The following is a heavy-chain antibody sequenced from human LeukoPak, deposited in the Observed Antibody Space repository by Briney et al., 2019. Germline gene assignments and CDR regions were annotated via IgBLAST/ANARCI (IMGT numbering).Heavy chain of an antibody. CDR1: GYTFSSYA. V-gene: IGHV3-23*01. Sequence: GGSLRPSCAASGYTFSSYAMSWVRQAPGKGLQWVSIISGSGDFTCYAESVKGRFTISRDNSRNTLFLQMNSLRAEDTALYYCAKGVAVVGGPFDYWGQGTLVTVSS. CDR3: AKGVAVVGGPFDY. J-gene: IGHJ4*02. D-gene: IGHD6-19*01. CDR2: ISGSGDFT.